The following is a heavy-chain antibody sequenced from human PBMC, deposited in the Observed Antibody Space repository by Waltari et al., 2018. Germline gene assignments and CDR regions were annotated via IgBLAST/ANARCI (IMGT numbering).Heavy chain of an antibody. CDR3: ANLSHGY. Sequence: QVQLQESGPGLVKPSATLSLTCTVSGGSISSYYWSWIRQPPGKGLEWIGSIYHSGSTYYNPSLKSRVTISVDTSKNQFSLKLSSVTAADTAVYYCANLSHGYWGQGTLVTVSS. V-gene: IGHV4-59*04. CDR2: IYHSGST. CDR1: GGSISSYY. J-gene: IGHJ4*02.